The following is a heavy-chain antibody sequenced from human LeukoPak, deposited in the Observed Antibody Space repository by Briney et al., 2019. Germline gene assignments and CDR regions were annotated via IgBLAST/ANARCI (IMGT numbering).Heavy chain of an antibody. CDR2: IWYDGSNK. V-gene: IGHV3-33*06. J-gene: IGHJ4*02. CDR1: GFTFSSYG. D-gene: IGHD3-3*01. CDR3: AKDRGLRFLEWLPKY. Sequence: PGRSLRLSCAASGFTFSSYGMHWVRQAPGKGLEWVAVIWYDGSNKYYADSVKGRLTISRDNSKNTLYLQMNSLRAEDTAVYYCAKDRGLRFLEWLPKYWGQGTLVTVSS.